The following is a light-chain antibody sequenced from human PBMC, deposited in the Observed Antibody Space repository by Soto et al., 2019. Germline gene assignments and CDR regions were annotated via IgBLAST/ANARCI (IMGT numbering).Light chain of an antibody. J-gene: IGKJ2*01. CDR2: AAS. CDR1: QTISRF. CDR3: QQSYSGLYT. Sequence: DIQMTQSPSSLSASVGDRVTITCRASQTISRFLSWYQNKPGKAPKLLIYAASTLQPGVPSRFSGSGSGTDFTLTIRSLQPEDFATYYCQQSYSGLYTFGQGTQLEIK. V-gene: IGKV1-39*01.